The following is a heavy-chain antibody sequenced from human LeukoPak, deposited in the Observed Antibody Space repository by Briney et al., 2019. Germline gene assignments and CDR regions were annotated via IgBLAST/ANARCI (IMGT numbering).Heavy chain of an antibody. CDR1: GFAFSASA. D-gene: IGHD3-22*01. J-gene: IGHJ4*02. CDR3: TKWANSTGYYYYDS. Sequence: PGGSLRLSCAASGFAFSASAIHWVRQPAGKGLEWVARIRGKAHNYATSYTESVKGRFTVPRDDSKNTAYLQMNSLKTEDAAIYYCTKWANSTGYYYYDSWGQGTLVTVSA. CDR2: IRGKAHNYAT. V-gene: IGHV3-73*01.